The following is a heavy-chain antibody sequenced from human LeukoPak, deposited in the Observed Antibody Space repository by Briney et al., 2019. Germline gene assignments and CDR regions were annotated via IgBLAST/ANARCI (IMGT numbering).Heavy chain of an antibody. J-gene: IGHJ4*02. V-gene: IGHV3-48*03. CDR3: ARSGSYSTFDY. CDR2: ISSSGSTI. D-gene: IGHD1-26*01. CDR1: GFTFSSYE. Sequence: SGGSLRLSCAASGFTFSSYEMNWVRQAPGKGLEWGSYISSSGSTIYYADSVKGRFTISRDNAKNSLYLQMNSLRAEDTAVYYCARSGSYSTFDYWGQGTLVTVSS.